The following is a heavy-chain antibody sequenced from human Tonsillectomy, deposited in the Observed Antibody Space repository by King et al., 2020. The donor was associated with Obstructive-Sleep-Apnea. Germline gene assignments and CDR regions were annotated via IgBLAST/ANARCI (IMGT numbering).Heavy chain of an antibody. J-gene: IGHJ4*01. Sequence: VQLVQSGGGLVKPGGSQRLSCAASGFTFSNYRMNWVRQAPGKGLEWVSSISESINYIYYSDSVKGRFTISRDNAKNSLYLQMNSLRAEDTAVYYCAREDSTILDYWDQGTLVTVSS. CDR1: GFTFSNYR. CDR3: AREDSTILDY. CDR2: ISESINYI. V-gene: IGHV3-21*01. D-gene: IGHD6-13*01.